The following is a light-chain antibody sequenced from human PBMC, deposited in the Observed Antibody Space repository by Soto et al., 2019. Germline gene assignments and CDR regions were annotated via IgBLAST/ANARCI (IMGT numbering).Light chain of an antibody. J-gene: IGKJ1*01. CDR3: QQYGSSGT. CDR2: GAS. V-gene: IGKV3-20*01. Sequence: EIVLTQSPATLSLSPGERATLSCRASQSVSNNYLAWPQQQPGHAPRLLIYGASNTATGIQDRISGSGSGTDFPLPISRLEPEDFAVDDCQQYGSSGTFGPGTKVDI. CDR1: QSVSNNY.